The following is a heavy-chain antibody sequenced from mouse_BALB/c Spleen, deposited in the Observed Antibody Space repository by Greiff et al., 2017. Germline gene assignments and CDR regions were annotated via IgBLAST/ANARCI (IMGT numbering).Heavy chain of an antibody. J-gene: IGHJ2*01. V-gene: IGHV5-12-1*01. CDR1: GFAFSSYD. D-gene: IGHD1-1*01. Sequence: DVKLVESGGGLVKPGGSLKLSCAASGFAFSSYDMSWVRQTPEKRLEWVAYISSGGGSTYYPDTVKGRFTISRDNAKNTLYLQMSSLKSEDTAMYYCARPPLYYGSSSYYFDYWGQGTTLTVSS. CDR3: ARPPLYYGSSSYYFDY. CDR2: ISSGGGST.